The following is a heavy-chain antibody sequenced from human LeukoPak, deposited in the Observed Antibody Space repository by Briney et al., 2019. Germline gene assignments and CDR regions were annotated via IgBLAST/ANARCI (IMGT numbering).Heavy chain of an antibody. J-gene: IGHJ3*02. V-gene: IGHV4-59*08. CDR1: GGSISSYY. Sequence: SETLSLTCTVSGGSISSYYWSWIRQPPGKGLEWIGYIYYSGSTNYNSSLKSRVTISVDTSKNQFSLKLSSVTAADMAVYYCARSGYSSSWYRAAFDIWGQGTMVTVSS. D-gene: IGHD6-13*01. CDR3: ARSGYSSSWYRAAFDI. CDR2: IYYSGST.